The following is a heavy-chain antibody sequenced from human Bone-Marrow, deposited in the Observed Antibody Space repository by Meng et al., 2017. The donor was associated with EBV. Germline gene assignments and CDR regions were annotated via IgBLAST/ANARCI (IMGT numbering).Heavy chain of an antibody. V-gene: IGHV4-4*02. CDR1: GGSISSNHW. D-gene: IGHD1-26*01. Sequence: VRLKGAGPGLVKPSGTLALTCAVSGGSISSNHWWSWVRQPPGKGLEWIGEIYHSGSTNFNPSLKSRVTLSLDNSKNQFSLKLSSVTAADTAVYYCARDRWELQKAFEYWGQGTLVTVSS. CDR3: ARDRWELQKAFEY. CDR2: IYHSGST. J-gene: IGHJ4*02.